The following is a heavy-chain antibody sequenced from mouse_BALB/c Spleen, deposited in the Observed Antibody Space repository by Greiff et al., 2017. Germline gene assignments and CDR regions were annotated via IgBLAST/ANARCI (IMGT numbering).Heavy chain of an antibody. Sequence: VQLKQSGAELVRSGASVKLSCTASGFNFKDYYMHWVKQRPEQGLEWIGWIDPENGDTEFAPKFQGKATMTADTSSNTAYLQLSSLTSEDTAVYYCNTMITTSAMDYWGQGTSVTVSS. D-gene: IGHD2-4*01. J-gene: IGHJ4*01. V-gene: IGHV14-4*02. CDR1: GFNFKDYY. CDR3: NTMITTSAMDY. CDR2: IDPENGDT.